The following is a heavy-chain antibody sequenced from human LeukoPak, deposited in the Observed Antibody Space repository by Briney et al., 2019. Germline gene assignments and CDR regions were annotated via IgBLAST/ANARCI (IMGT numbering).Heavy chain of an antibody. J-gene: IGHJ4*02. CDR2: IYYSGST. CDR1: GGSISSYY. D-gene: IGHD3-3*01. Sequence: SETLSLTCTVSGGSISSYYWSSIRQPPGKGLEWIGYIYYSGSTNYNPSLKSRVTISVDTSKNQFSLKLSSVTAADTAVYYCASSNYDFWSGYYYYFDYWGQGTLVTVSS. CDR3: ASSNYDFWSGYYYYFDY. V-gene: IGHV4-59*01.